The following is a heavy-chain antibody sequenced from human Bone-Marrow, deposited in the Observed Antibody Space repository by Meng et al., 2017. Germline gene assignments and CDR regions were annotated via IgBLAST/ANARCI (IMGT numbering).Heavy chain of an antibody. V-gene: IGHV3-30*04. CDR1: GFTFSSYA. D-gene: IGHD6-13*01. CDR2: ISYDGSNK. J-gene: IGHJ4*02. Sequence: LSLTCAASGFTFSSYAMHWVRQAPGKGLEWVAVISYDGSNKYYADSVKGRFTISRDNSKNTLYLQMNSLRAEDTAVYYCARTYSSSWYRVLDYWGQGTLVTVSS. CDR3: ARTYSSSWYRVLDY.